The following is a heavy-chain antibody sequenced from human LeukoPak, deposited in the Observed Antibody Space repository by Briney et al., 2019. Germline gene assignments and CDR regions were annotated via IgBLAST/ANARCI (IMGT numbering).Heavy chain of an antibody. CDR3: ARERDSSGYILAY. Sequence: GGSLRLSCAASGFTFSSKYMSWVRRAPGKGLEWVSVIYSGGATYYADSVKGRFTVSRDNSKNTVYLQVNSLRAEDTAIYYCARERDSSGYILAYWGQGTLVTVSS. V-gene: IGHV3-53*01. J-gene: IGHJ4*02. D-gene: IGHD3-22*01. CDR2: IYSGGAT. CDR1: GFTFSSKY.